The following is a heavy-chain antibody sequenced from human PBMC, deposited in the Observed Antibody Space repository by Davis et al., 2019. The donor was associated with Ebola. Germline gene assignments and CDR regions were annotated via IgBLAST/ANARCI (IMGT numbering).Heavy chain of an antibody. CDR2: IGKAGDT. Sequence: GESLKISCAASGFSFSTYDMHWVRQVTGQGLECVSHIGKAGDTYYADSVKGRFTISRKNAKNSLYLQMNSLRAGDTAVYYCVRDPSGRGMDVWGKGTTVTVSS. CDR3: VRDPSGRGMDV. J-gene: IGHJ6*04. V-gene: IGHV3-13*01. CDR1: GFSFSTYD. D-gene: IGHD1-26*01.